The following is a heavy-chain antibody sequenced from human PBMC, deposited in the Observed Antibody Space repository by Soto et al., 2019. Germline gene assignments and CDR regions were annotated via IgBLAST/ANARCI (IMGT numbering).Heavy chain of an antibody. Sequence: GGSLRLSCAASGFTFSDYAMSWVRQAPGKGLEWVSVISGSGGSTYYADSVKGRFTISRANSKNTLYLQMNSLRAEDTAVFYCAKARYSSSGRDHFDNWGQGTLVTVSS. D-gene: IGHD6-6*01. CDR2: ISGSGGST. CDR3: AKARYSSSGRDHFDN. V-gene: IGHV3-23*01. J-gene: IGHJ4*02. CDR1: GFTFSDYA.